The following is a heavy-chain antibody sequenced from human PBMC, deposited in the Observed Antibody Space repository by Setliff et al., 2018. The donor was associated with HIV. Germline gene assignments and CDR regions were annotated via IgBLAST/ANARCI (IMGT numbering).Heavy chain of an antibody. J-gene: IGHJ4*02. CDR2: IYYSGST. CDR3: ARDRGGGYNNLDY. CDR1: GGSISSGDYY. D-gene: IGHD5-12*01. V-gene: IGHV4-30-4*08. Sequence: SETLSLTCTVSGGSISSGDYYWSWIRQPPGKGLEWIGYIYYSGSTYYNPSLKSRATISVDTSKNQFSPKVSSVTAADTAVYYCARDRGGGYNNLDYWGQGTLVTVSS.